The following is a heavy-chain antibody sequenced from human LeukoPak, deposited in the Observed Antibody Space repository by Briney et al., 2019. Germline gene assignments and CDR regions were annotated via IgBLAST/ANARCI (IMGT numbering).Heavy chain of an antibody. D-gene: IGHD2-21*02. V-gene: IGHV1-2*02. CDR3: ATRPRPVTIGPFDY. Sequence: GASVKVSCMASGYALTGNDFYWVRQAPGQGLEYMGSVNPFTGDTNYAQKFQGRVTVTRDTSRNTAYMELSGLTSDDTAMYYCATRPRPVTIGPFDYWGQGTLVTVSS. CDR2: VNPFTGDT. CDR1: GYALTGND. J-gene: IGHJ4*02.